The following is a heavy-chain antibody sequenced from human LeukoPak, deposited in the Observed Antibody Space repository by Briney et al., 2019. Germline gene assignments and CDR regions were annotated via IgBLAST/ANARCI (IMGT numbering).Heavy chain of an antibody. J-gene: IGHJ4*02. V-gene: IGHV1-24*01. CDR1: GYTLTELS. CDR3: ATVTPGGSGSPSFDY. D-gene: IGHD3-22*01. Sequence: ASVKVSCKVSGYTLTELSMHWVRQAPGKGLEWMGGFDPEDGETIYAQKFQGRVTMTEDTSTDTAYMELSSLRSEDTAVYYCATVTPGGSGSPSFDYWGQGTLVTVSS. CDR2: FDPEDGET.